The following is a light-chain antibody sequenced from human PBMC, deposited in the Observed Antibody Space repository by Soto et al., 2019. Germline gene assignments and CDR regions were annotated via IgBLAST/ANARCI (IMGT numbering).Light chain of an antibody. CDR3: QQYRSWPRT. CDR2: GAT. CDR1: KNVLSD. Sequence: EILLTQSPATLSVSPGETATLSCRASKNVLSDLAWYQQKPGQAPRLLVYGATTRATDAPAKFRGSGSGTEFSLTISSLQSEDFATYYCQQYRSWPRTFGQGSKVEI. V-gene: IGKV3-15*01. J-gene: IGKJ1*01.